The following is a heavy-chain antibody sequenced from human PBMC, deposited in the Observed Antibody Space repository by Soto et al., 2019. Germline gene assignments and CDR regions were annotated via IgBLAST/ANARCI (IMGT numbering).Heavy chain of an antibody. Sequence: SDTLSLTCTVSDDAITSGAYYWCLIRQPPGKGLEWIGTIQYRGSTYYNPSLKSRVTMSLDTSKNQYSLRLSSVTAADTAVYYCATQGLGYCSSTSCHTPYYYYYMDVWGKGTTFSVSS. V-gene: IGHV4-39*01. CDR2: IQYRGST. D-gene: IGHD2-2*01. CDR3: ATQGLGYCSSTSCHTPYYYYYMDV. CDR1: DDAITSGAYY. J-gene: IGHJ6*03.